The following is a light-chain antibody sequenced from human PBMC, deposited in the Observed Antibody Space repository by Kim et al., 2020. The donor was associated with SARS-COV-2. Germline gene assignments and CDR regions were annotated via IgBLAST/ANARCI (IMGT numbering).Light chain of an antibody. CDR3: QQYNSYSPT. CDR2: DAS. Sequence: SASVGDRVTITCRASQSISSWLAWYQQKPGKAPKLLIYDASSLESGVPSRFSGSGSGTEFTLTISSLQPDDFATYYCQQYNSYSPTFGKGTKLE. V-gene: IGKV1-5*01. J-gene: IGKJ2*01. CDR1: QSISSW.